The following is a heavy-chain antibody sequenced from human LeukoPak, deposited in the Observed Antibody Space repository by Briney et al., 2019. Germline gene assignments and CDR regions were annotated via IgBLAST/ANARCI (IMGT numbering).Heavy chain of an antibody. D-gene: IGHD3-16*02. CDR3: ATDYDYVWGSYRPYYFDY. J-gene: IGHJ4*02. CDR2: ISGSGSTI. V-gene: IGHV3-11*04. CDR1: GFTFSDYY. Sequence: GGSLRLSCAASGFTFSDYYMSWIRQAPGKGLEWVSYISGSGSTIYYADSVKGRFTISRDNAKNSLYLQMNSLRAEDTAVYYCATDYDYVWGSYRPYYFDYWGQGTLVTVSS.